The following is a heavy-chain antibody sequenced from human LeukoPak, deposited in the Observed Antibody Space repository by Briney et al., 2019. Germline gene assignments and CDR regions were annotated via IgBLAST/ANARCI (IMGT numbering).Heavy chain of an antibody. Sequence: ASVKVSCKASGDTFSSYAISWVRQAPGQGLEWMGRIIPILGIANYAQKFQGRVTITADKSTSTAYMELSSLRSEDTAVYYCARGTMVRGVDDFDYWGQGTLVTVSS. D-gene: IGHD3-10*01. V-gene: IGHV1-69*04. J-gene: IGHJ4*02. CDR1: GDTFSSYA. CDR2: IIPILGIA. CDR3: ARGTMVRGVDDFDY.